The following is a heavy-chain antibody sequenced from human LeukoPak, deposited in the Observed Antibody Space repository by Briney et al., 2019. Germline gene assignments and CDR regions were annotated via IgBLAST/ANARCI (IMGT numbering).Heavy chain of an antibody. V-gene: IGHV3-23*01. CDR2: ISGSGGST. Sequence: QSGGSLRLSCAASGFTFSSYAMNWVRQAPGKGLEWVSAISGSGGSTYYADSVKGRFTISRDNSKNTLYLQMNSLRAEDTAVYYCAKASMVRGVGYYYGMDVWGKGTTVTVSS. CDR3: AKASMVRGVGYYYGMDV. CDR1: GFTFSSYA. J-gene: IGHJ6*04. D-gene: IGHD3-10*01.